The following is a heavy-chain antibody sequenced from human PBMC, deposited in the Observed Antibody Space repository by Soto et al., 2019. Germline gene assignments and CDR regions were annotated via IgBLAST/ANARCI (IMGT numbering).Heavy chain of an antibody. Sequence: QVQLVESGGGLVKPGGSLRHSCAASGFTFGASYMSWIRQAPGKGLARVSYFSNSVSATYAESVEGRFTISRDNPKNSLYLQMNSLRAEDAAMYYCVRGGYSGYAIYWGQGTLVTVSS. CDR1: GFTFGASY. J-gene: IGHJ4*02. D-gene: IGHD5-12*01. V-gene: IGHV3-11*01. CDR2: FSNSVSA. CDR3: VRGGYSGYAIY.